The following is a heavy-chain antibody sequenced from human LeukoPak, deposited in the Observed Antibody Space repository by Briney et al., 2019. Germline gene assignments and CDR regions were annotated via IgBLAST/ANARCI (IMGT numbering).Heavy chain of an antibody. CDR2: VSSSSSYI. CDR1: GFTFSSYS. D-gene: IGHD3-3*01. V-gene: IGHV3-21*01. CDR3: ARNFWSGYYASGNWFDP. Sequence: GGSLRLSCAASGFTFSSYSMNWVRQAPGKGLEWVSSVSSSSSYIYYADSVKGRFTISRDNAKNSLYLQMNSLRAEDTAVYYCARNFWSGYYASGNWFDPWGQGTLVTVSS. J-gene: IGHJ5*02.